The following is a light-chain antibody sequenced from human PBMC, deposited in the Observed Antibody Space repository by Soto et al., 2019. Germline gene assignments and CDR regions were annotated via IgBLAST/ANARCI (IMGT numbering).Light chain of an antibody. CDR1: QSISSY. V-gene: IGKV1-39*01. CDR3: QQSYNTPTL. CDR2: AAS. Sequence: DIQMTQSPSSLSASVGDRVTITCRASQSISSYLNWYQQKPGKAPKLLIYAASSLQSGVPSRCSGSGSGTDFTLTISSLQPEDFATYYCQQSYNTPTLFGQGTRLEIK. J-gene: IGKJ5*01.